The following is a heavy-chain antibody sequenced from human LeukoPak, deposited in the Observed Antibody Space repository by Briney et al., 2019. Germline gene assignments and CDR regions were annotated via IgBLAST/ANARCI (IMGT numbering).Heavy chain of an antibody. CDR1: GFTVSNNY. CDR3: ARDLHS. Sequence: GGSLRLPCSASGFTVSNNYMSWVRQAPGKGLEWVSIIDTGVDTYYADSVKGRFTISRDNSKNTLYLQMNSLRAEDTAVYYCARDLHSWGQGTLVTVSS. J-gene: IGHJ4*02. CDR2: IDTGVDT. V-gene: IGHV3-53*01.